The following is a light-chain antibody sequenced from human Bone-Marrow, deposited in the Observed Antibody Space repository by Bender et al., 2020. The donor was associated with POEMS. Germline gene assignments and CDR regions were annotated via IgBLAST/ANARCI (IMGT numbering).Light chain of an antibody. J-gene: IGLJ2*01. V-gene: IGLV2-14*03. CDR3: QVWDSTSDYKI. CDR2: DVN. Sequence: QSALTQPASVSGSPGQSITISCTGTRSDVGYYSLVSWYQQHPGKAPKLLIYDVNNRPSGTSERFSGSNSGNTATLTISRVEAGDEADYYCQVWDSTSDYKIFGGGTKLTVL. CDR1: RSDVGYYSL.